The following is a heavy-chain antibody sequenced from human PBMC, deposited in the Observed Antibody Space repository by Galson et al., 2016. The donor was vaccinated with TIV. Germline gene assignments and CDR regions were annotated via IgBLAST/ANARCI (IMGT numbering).Heavy chain of an antibody. CDR2: ISDRGKT. CDR3: ARDRIVDATYYYYYYGMDV. D-gene: IGHD1-26*01. J-gene: IGHJ6*02. V-gene: IGHV3-66*03. Sequence: SLRLSCAASGLSVSINYVTWVRQPPGKGLEWVSLISDRGKTYYSDSVKGRFTISRDNSRNTLYLQMNGLRAEDTAVYYCARDRIVDATYYYYYYGMDVWGQGTAVTVSS. CDR1: GLSVSINY.